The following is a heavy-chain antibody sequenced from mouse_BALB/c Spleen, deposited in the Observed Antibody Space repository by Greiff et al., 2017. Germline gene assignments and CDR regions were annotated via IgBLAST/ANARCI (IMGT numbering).Heavy chain of an antibody. Sequence: QVQLQQSGAELAKPGASVKMSCKASGYTFTSYWMHWVKQRPGQGLEWIGYINPSTGYTEYNQKFKDKATLTADKSSSTAYMQLSSLTSDDSAVYYCARFGYDRYFDYWGQGTTLTVSS. CDR3: ARFGYDRYFDY. J-gene: IGHJ2*01. V-gene: IGHV1-7*01. CDR1: GYTFTSYW. CDR2: INPSTGYT. D-gene: IGHD2-2*01.